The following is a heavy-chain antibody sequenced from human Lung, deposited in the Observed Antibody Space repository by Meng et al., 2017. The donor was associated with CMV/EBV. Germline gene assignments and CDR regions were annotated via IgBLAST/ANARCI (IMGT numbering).Heavy chain of an antibody. CDR3: ARGGSNGGYLPH. V-gene: IGHV3-7*01. CDR2: IKPDGSEK. CDR1: GFTFRTYW. J-gene: IGHJ4*02. D-gene: IGHD4-17*01. Sequence: GGSXRLXXAASGFTFRTYWMSWVRQAPGKGLEWVANIKPDGSEKSYVDYVKGRFTISRDNAENSLYLQMDSLRAEDTAVYYCARGGSNGGYLPHSGQGALVTVSS.